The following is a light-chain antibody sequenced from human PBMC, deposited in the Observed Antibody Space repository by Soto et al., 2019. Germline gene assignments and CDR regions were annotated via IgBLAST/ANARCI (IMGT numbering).Light chain of an antibody. J-gene: IGKJ1*01. CDR1: QRGIYNVNNKTC. CDR2: WAS. V-gene: IGKV4-1*01. CDR3: QQYLAIPRT. Sequence: DIVMTQSPDSLAVSLGERATINCKSSQRGIYNVNNKTCLAWYQQKPGQPPKVLIYWASTRESGVPDRFSGSGSGTDFTLTISNLQAEDAAVYYCQQYLAIPRTFGQGTKVEIK.